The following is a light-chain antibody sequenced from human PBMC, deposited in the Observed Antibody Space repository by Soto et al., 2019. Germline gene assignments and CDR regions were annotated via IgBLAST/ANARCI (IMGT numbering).Light chain of an antibody. CDR3: QQAASFPIT. J-gene: IGKJ5*01. V-gene: IGKV1-12*01. Sequence: IQMTQSPPSVCASVGGRVTITFRASLCVSTCLAWYQQKPGKAPNLLIYTASSLQSGVPSRFSGSGSGTDFTLTINGLQPEDFATYYCQQAASFPITFGQGTRLETK. CDR2: TAS. CDR1: LCVSTC.